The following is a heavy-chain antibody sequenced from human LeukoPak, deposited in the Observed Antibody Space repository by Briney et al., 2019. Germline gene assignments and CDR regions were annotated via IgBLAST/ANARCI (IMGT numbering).Heavy chain of an antibody. CDR3: AKGSSSGWPYYFDQ. D-gene: IGHD6-19*01. V-gene: IGHV3-23*01. CDR1: GFTFSSYA. J-gene: IGHJ4*02. CDR2: INGGGTDT. Sequence: GGSLRLSCAASGFTFSSYAMAWVRQAPGKGLDWLSAINGGGTDTYNADSVKGRFTISRDNPKNTLYLQMNSLRAEDTAVHYCAKGSSSGWPYYFDQWGQGTLVTVSS.